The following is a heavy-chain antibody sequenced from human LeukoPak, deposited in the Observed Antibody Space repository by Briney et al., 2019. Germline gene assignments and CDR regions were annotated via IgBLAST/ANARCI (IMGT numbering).Heavy chain of an antibody. D-gene: IGHD3-9*01. V-gene: IGHV3-48*04. CDR2: ISSSSSTI. CDR1: GFTFSSYS. J-gene: IGHJ4*02. Sequence: PGGSLRLSCAASGFTFSSYSMNWVRQAPGKGLEWVSCISSSSSTIYYADSVKGRFTISRDNAKNSLYLQMNSLRAEDTAVYYCARDFPPVDGYVGYWGQGTLVTVSS. CDR3: ARDFPPVDGYVGY.